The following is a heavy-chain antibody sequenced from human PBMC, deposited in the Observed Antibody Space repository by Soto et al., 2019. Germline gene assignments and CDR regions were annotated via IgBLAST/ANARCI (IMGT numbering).Heavy chain of an antibody. CDR2: VIPIFGTA. D-gene: IGHD3-16*01. V-gene: IGHV1-69*13. CDR3: ALSKTTFGVVDY. Sequence: ASVKVSFKASGGTFSSYAISWVRQAPGQGLEWMGGVIPIFGTANYAQKFQGRVTITADESTSTAYMELSSLRSEDTAVYYCALSKTTFGVVDYWGQGTLVTVSS. CDR1: GGTFSSYA. J-gene: IGHJ4*02.